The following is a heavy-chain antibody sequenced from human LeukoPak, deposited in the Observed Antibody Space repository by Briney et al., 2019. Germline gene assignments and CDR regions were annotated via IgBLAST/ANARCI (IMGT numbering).Heavy chain of an antibody. D-gene: IGHD2-21*01. Sequence: QPGGSLRLSCAASGFTFSSYAMSWVRQAPGKGLEWVSAISGSGGSTYYADSVKGRFTISRDNSKNTLYLQMNSLRAEDTAVYYCAKDPTYCGGDCYRYGMDVWGQGTTVTVSS. CDR1: GFTFSSYA. J-gene: IGHJ6*02. V-gene: IGHV3-23*01. CDR2: ISGSGGST. CDR3: AKDPTYCGGDCYRYGMDV.